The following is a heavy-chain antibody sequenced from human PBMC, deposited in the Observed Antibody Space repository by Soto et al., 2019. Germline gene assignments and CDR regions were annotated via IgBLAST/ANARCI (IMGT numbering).Heavy chain of an antibody. CDR3: AHRHYYGSGNLGMDV. D-gene: IGHD3-10*01. J-gene: IGHJ6*02. CDR1: GFSLTTSGVG. CDR2: IYGVDDK. V-gene: IGHV2-5*02. Sequence: QITLKESGPTLVKPTQTLTLTCSFSGFSLTTSGVGVGWIRQPPGKALEWLALIYGVDDKRYSPSLKSRLTITGDTSKNQVVLTMTDMDREDTATYYCAHRHYYGSGNLGMDVWGQWTTVTVSS.